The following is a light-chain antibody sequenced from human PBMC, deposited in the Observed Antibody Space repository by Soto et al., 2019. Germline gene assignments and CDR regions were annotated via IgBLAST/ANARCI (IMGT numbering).Light chain of an antibody. CDR1: SSDIGPYDY. CDR2: EVS. Sequence: QSVLTQPASVSGSPGQSITISCSGASSDIGPYDYVSWYQHHPGRAPKLLIYEVSNRPSGVSYRFSGSKSGNTASLTISGLQAEDEGDIYCTTFAPGRIYVFGSGTKLTVL. V-gene: IGLV2-14*01. J-gene: IGLJ1*01. CDR3: TTFAPGRIYV.